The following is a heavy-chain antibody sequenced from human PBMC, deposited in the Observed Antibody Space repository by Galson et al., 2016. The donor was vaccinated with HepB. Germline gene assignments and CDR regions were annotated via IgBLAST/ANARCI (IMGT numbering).Heavy chain of an antibody. V-gene: IGHV3-53*01. CDR2: IHPGGST. D-gene: IGHD6-13*01. Sequence: SLRLSCAASGFIVSRNYMTWVRQAPGKGLEWVSVIHPGGSTYYADSVKGRFTISRDNSKDTVYLQMNNLRADDTAVYYCARNPHSTNWIGAEYFQYWGQGTLVTVSS. CDR1: GFIVSRNY. J-gene: IGHJ1*01. CDR3: ARNPHSTNWIGAEYFQY.